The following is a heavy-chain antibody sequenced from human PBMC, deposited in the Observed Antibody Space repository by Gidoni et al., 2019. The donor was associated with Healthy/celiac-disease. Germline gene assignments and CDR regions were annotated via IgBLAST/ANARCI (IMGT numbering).Heavy chain of an antibody. J-gene: IGHJ3*02. CDR1: GFHFDDYA. CDR2: MRCNSGNI. D-gene: IGHD3-22*01. Sequence: EVQLVESGGGLVQLGRSLRLQFAGSGFHFDDYAMLWLRHAPGTGLEWFSVMRCNSGNIGYADSVKGRFTISRDNAKNSLYLQRNSLRAEDTALYYCAKDIVRYYYDSSGSPGGAFDIWGQGTMVTVSS. V-gene: IGHV3-9*01. CDR3: AKDIVRYYYDSSGSPGGAFDI.